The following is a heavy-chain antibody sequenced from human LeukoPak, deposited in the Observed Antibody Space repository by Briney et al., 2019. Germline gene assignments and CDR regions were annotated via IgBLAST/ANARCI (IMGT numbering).Heavy chain of an antibody. D-gene: IGHD3-16*02. V-gene: IGHV3-53*01. CDR3: ARGEFSPLLLDY. CDR2: IYSGGST. J-gene: IGHJ4*02. CDR1: GFTISSKY. Sequence: PGRSLRLSCAASGFTISSKYMSWVRQAPGKGLEWVSVIYSGGSTYYADSVKGRFTISRDNSKNTLYLQMNSLRAEDTAVYYCARGEFSPLLLDYWGQGTLVTVSS.